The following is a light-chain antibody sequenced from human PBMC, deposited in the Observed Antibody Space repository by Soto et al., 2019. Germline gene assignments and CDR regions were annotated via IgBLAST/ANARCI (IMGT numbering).Light chain of an antibody. CDR3: QQYNNGPPLT. J-gene: IGKJ5*01. V-gene: IGKV3D-15*01. CDR2: GAS. Sequence: EILLTQPPGPLSVSPGERATLSCRASQSVSSNLAWYQQKLGQAPRLLIYGASTRATGIPARFSGSGSGTEFILTISSLQSEDFAVYYCQQYNNGPPLTFGQGTRLEIK. CDR1: QSVSSN.